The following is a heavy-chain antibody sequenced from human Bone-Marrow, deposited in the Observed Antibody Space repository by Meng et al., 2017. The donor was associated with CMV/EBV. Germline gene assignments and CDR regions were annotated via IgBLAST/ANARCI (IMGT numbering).Heavy chain of an antibody. CDR1: GGSISSSSYY. J-gene: IGHJ5*02. CDR3: ARGGITMVRKTIAP. V-gene: IGHV4-39*01. CDR2: IYYSGST. D-gene: IGHD3-10*01. Sequence: GSLRLSCTVSGGSISSSSYYWGWIRQPPGKGLEWIGSIYYSGSTYYNPSLKSRVTISVDTSKNQFSLKLSSVTAADTAVYYCARGGITMVRKTIAPWGPGHRVHGAS.